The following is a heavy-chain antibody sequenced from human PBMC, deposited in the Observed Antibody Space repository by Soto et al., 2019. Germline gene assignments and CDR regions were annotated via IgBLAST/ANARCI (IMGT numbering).Heavy chain of an antibody. V-gene: IGHV3-23*01. CDR3: ARVVRYFDTPYGMDV. CDR2: IGSSGSNT. CDR1: GFTFSNYA. Sequence: EVQLLESGEGLVQPGGSLKLSCAASGFTFSNYAMSWVRQAPGKGLEWVSGIGSSGSNTYYADSVKGRFTISRDNSKNTLFLQMNSLRAEDTAKYYCARVVRYFDTPYGMDVWGQGTTVTVSS. D-gene: IGHD3-9*01. J-gene: IGHJ6*02.